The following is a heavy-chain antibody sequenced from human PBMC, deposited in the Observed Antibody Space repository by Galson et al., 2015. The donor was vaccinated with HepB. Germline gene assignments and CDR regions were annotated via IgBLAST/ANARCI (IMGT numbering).Heavy chain of an antibody. V-gene: IGHV3-23*01. CDR3: ARRFLNSGTHDY. D-gene: IGHD1-7*01. CDR1: GFIFSGHG. CDR2: ISANARGT. Sequence: SLRLSCAGSGFIFSGHGMTWVRQAPGKGLEWVSTISANARGTDYADTVKGRFTISRDNSRNTLYLQMNRIRVEDAAIYYCARRFLNSGTHDYRGQGTLVT. J-gene: IGHJ4*02.